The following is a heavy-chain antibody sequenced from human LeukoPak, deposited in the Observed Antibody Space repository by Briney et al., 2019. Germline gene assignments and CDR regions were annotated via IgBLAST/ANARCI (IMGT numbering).Heavy chain of an antibody. CDR2: INGAGDNT. CDR3: VRGGVDY. V-gene: IGHV3-74*01. D-gene: IGHD3-16*01. J-gene: IGHJ4*02. CDR1: GFTFSNYW. Sequence: GGSLRLSCVASGFTFSNYWIHWVRQVPGKGLVWVSRINGAGDNTDFADSVKGRFTISRDNAKKTVYLQMNSLRVEDTAVYYCVRGGVDYWGQGTLVTVSS.